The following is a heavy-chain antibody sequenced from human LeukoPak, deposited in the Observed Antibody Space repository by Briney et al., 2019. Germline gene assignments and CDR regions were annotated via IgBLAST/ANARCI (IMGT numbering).Heavy chain of an antibody. D-gene: IGHD1-26*01. CDR2: ISGSGGST. CDR3: AKVHLGATTLYYFDY. CDR1: GFTFSSYG. J-gene: IGHJ4*02. V-gene: IGHV3-23*01. Sequence: PGGTLRLSCAASGFTFSSYGMSWVRQAPGKGLEWVSAISGSGGSTYYADSVKGRFTISRDNSKNTLYLQMNSLRAEDTAVYYCAKVHLGATTLYYFDYWGQGTLVTVSS.